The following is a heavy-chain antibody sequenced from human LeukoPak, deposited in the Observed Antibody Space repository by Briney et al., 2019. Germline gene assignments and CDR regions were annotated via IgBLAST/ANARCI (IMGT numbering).Heavy chain of an antibody. J-gene: IGHJ4*02. CDR2: IKQDGSEK. CDR1: GFTFSSYW. Sequence: PGGSLRLSCAASGFTFSSYWMSWVRQAPGKGLEWVANIKQDGSEKYYVDSVKGRFTISRDNAKNSLYLQMNSLRAEDTAVYYCARGSLINWKYVPYYFDYWGQGTLVTVST. D-gene: IGHD1-20*01. CDR3: ARGSLINWKYVPYYFDY. V-gene: IGHV3-7*04.